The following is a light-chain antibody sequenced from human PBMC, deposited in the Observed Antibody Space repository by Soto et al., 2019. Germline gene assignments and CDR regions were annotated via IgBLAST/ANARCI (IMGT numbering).Light chain of an antibody. Sequence: VMTQPPLSLAVAPVQPASISCRASQAVNTRLALYQHKPGQAPRLLIYLTSNRAAGIPARFSGSGSETDFTLTISDVEPEDFAVYYCHQRQSWPRTFGQGTKVDIK. CDR3: HQRQSWPRT. CDR2: LTS. CDR1: QAVNTR. V-gene: IGKV3-11*01. J-gene: IGKJ1*01.